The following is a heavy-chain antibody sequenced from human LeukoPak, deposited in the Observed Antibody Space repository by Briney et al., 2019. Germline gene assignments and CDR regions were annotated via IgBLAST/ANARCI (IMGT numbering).Heavy chain of an antibody. CDR2: ISGSGGST. Sequence: GGSLRLSCAASGVTFSSYAMSWVRQAPGKGLEWVSAISGSGGSTYYADSVKGRFTISRDNSKNTLYLQMNSLRAEDTAVYYCAKDRPYGSGRGVFDYWGQGTLVTVSS. CDR1: GVTFSSYA. D-gene: IGHD3-10*01. V-gene: IGHV3-23*01. J-gene: IGHJ4*02. CDR3: AKDRPYGSGRGVFDY.